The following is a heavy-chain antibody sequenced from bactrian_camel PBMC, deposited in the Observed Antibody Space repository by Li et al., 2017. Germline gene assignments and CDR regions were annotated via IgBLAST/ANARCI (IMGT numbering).Heavy chain of an antibody. Sequence: QLVESGGGSVQAGGSLRLSCAASGYIDSRYCVAWFRQAPGKEREGVARIYSDGGSTFYADSVKGRFTISQDNAKNTVDLQMNSLKPEDTAMYCCAAVRHFHCESLSPGAFTYWGQGTQVTVS. CDR1: GYIDSRYC. J-gene: IGHJ4*01. V-gene: IGHV3S25*01. CDR3: AAVRHFHCESLSPGAFTY. D-gene: IGHD1*01. CDR2: IYSDGGST.